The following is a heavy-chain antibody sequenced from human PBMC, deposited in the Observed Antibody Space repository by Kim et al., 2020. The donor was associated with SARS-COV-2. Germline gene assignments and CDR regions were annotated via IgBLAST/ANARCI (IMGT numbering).Heavy chain of an antibody. CDR3: ARHWAFDI. Sequence: GDSDTRYSPACQGKVTISADKSISTAYLQWSSLKASDTAMYYCARHWAFDIWGKGTMVTVSS. CDR2: GDSDT. V-gene: IGHV5-51*01. J-gene: IGHJ3*02.